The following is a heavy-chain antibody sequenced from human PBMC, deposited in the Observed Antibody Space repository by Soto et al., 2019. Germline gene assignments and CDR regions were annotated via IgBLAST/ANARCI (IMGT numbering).Heavy chain of an antibody. CDR2: IIPIFGTA. V-gene: IGHV1-69*01. Sequence: QVQLVQSGAEVKKPGSSVKVSCKASGGTFSSYAISWVRQAPGQGLEWMGGIIPIFGTANYAQKFQGRVTITADVSTSTAYMELSSLRSEVTAVYYCARDPNYYDSSGYYPRGFYYHGMDVWGQGTTVTVSS. D-gene: IGHD3-22*01. J-gene: IGHJ6*02. CDR1: GGTFSSYA. CDR3: ARDPNYYDSSGYYPRGFYYHGMDV.